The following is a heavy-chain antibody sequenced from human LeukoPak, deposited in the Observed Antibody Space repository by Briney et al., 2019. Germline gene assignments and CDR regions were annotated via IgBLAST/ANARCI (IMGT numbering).Heavy chain of an antibody. CDR2: ISAYNGNT. V-gene: IGHV1-18*01. CDR3: ASALFDYGGEAFDI. J-gene: IGHJ3*02. CDR1: GYTFTSYD. D-gene: IGHD4-17*01. Sequence: GASVKVSCKASGYTFTSYDINWVRQAPGQGLEWMGWISAYNGNTNYAQKLQGRVTMTTDTSTSTAYMELRSLRSDDTAVYYCASALFDYGGEAFDIWGQGTMVTVSS.